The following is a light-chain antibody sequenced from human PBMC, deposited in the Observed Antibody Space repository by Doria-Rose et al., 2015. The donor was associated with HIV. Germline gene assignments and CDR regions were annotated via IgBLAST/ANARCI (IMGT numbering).Light chain of an antibody. CDR1: QSLLYTSKNY. J-gene: IGKJ3*01. CDR2: WAS. V-gene: IGKV4-1*01. CDR3: RQHYDTPS. Sequence: DIWLTQSPESLGMSLGERATLNCKSNQSLLYTSKNYLAWYQQKPGQPPKLLIYWASTRQSGVPARFSGSGSGTDFTIAISSLEAEDVAVYYCRQHYDTPSFGPGTTVDIK.